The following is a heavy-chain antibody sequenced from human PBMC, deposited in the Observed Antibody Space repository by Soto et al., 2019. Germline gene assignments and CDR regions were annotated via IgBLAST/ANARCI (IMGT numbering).Heavy chain of an antibody. CDR3: ARDAAAGLNDN. CDR1: GYTFTSYG. J-gene: IGHJ4*02. V-gene: IGHV1-18*01. Sequence: QVQLVQSGAEVKKPGASVKVSCKASGYTFTSYGISWVRQAPGQGLEWMGWISAYNGNTKYAQKFQGRVTMTTDTTTSTAQMEVMSLISDVTAVYYCARDAAAGLNDNWGQGALVSVSS. D-gene: IGHD6-13*01. CDR2: ISAYNGNT.